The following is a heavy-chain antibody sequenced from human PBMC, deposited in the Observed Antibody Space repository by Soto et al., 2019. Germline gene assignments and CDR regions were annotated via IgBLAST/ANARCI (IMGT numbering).Heavy chain of an antibody. CDR2: TYYRSRWYN. CDR3: AGTTSLQWYYMDV. J-gene: IGHJ6*03. D-gene: IGHD1-7*01. Sequence: QVQLQQSGPGLVKPSQTLSLTCAISGDSVSSNSAAWNWIRQSPSGGLEWLGRTYYRSRWYNDYAVSVRSRITINPDTSKNQFSLHLNSVTPEDTAVYCCAGTTSLQWYYMDVWGKGTTVTVSS. V-gene: IGHV6-1*01. CDR1: GDSVSSNSAA.